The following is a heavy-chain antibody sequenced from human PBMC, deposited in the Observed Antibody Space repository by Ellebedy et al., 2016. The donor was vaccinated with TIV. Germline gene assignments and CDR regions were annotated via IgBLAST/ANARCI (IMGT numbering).Heavy chain of an antibody. J-gene: IGHJ1*01. CDR2: ISYDGSVQ. CDR3: ADDWSGTKYFQH. D-gene: IGHD2-8*02. V-gene: IGHV3-30*18. Sequence: GGSLRLXXAASGFAFSSFAMHWVRQAPGEGLEWVAVISYDGSVQYYADSVRGRFTISRDNSKNTLYLQMNSLRAEDTAVYYCADDWSGTKYFQHWGQGTLVTVSS. CDR1: GFAFSSFA.